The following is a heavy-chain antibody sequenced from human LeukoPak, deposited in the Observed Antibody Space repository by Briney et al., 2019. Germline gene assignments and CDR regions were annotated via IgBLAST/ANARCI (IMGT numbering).Heavy chain of an antibody. Sequence: SETLSLTCAVYGGSFSGYYWTWIRQPPGKGLEWTGEITHGGSTMYNPSLKSRVTISVDTSKNQFSLKLSSVTAADTAVYYCAKRLATAPFDYWGQGTLVTVSS. J-gene: IGHJ4*02. CDR3: AKRLATAPFDY. CDR1: GGSFSGYY. V-gene: IGHV4-34*01. D-gene: IGHD1-1*01. CDR2: ITHGGST.